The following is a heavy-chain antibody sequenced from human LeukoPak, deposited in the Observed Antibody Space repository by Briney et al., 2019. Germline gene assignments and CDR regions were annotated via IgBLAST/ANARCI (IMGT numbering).Heavy chain of an antibody. D-gene: IGHD2-2*01. CDR1: GFTFSSYA. Sequence: PGRSLRLSCAASGFTFSSYAMHRVRQAPGKGLEWVAVISYDGSNKYYADSVKGRFTISRDNSKNTLYLQMNSLRAEDTAVYYCARGGRHQLLAMNDYWGQGTLVTVSS. CDR3: ARGGRHQLLAMNDY. CDR2: ISYDGSNK. V-gene: IGHV3-30-3*01. J-gene: IGHJ4*02.